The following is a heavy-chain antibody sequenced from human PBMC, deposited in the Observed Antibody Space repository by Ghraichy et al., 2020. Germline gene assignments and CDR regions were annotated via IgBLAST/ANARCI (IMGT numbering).Heavy chain of an antibody. CDR1: GGSFSGYY. V-gene: IGHV4-34*01. CDR3: ARGDRYDSSGYYLDY. D-gene: IGHD3-22*01. CDR2: INHSGST. Sequence: SETLSLTCAVYGGSFSGYYWSWIRQPPGKGLEWIGEINHSGSTNYNPSLKSRVTISVDTSKNQFSLKLSSVTAADTAVYYCARGDRYDSSGYYLDYWGQGTLVTVSS. J-gene: IGHJ4*02.